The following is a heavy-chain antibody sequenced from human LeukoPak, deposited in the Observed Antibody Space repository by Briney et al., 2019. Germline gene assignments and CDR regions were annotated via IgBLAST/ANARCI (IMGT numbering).Heavy chain of an antibody. J-gene: IGHJ4*02. D-gene: IGHD3-16*01. Sequence: PGRSLRLSCSASGFTFSDYDMNWVRQAPGKGLEWVSSISGLSSYTYYGESVKGRFSISRDNAKNSLYLQMNSLGAEDTATYYCGRAFPPLRTSSAGDLWGQGILVTVSS. CDR1: GFTFSDYD. CDR3: GRAFPPLRTSSAGDL. CDR2: ISGLSSYT. V-gene: IGHV3-21*01.